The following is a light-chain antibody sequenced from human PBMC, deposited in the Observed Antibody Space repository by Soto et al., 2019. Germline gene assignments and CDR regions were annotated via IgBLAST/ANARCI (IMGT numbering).Light chain of an antibody. Sequence: QSVLTQPRSVSGSPGQSVTISCTGTSSDVGGFNYVSWYQHHPGKAPKVMIYDVTKRPSGVPDRFSGSKSGNTASLTISGLQAEDEADYYCCSCAGSRALFGGGTKLTVL. CDR2: DVT. CDR1: SSDVGGFNY. J-gene: IGLJ2*01. V-gene: IGLV2-11*01. CDR3: CSCAGSRAL.